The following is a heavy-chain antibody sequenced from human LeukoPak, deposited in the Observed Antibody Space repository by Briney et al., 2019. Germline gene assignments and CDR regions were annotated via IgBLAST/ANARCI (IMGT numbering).Heavy chain of an antibody. J-gene: IGHJ5*02. D-gene: IGHD3-9*01. Sequence: ASVKVSCKASGGTXSRNGINWLRQAPGQGLEWMGGMIPILATTKYAQKFQGRVTITADESTSTAYMELDSLISEDTAMYYCAEAGTVDWLGNWFDTWGQGTLVTVSS. V-gene: IGHV1-69*01. CDR2: MIPILATT. CDR3: AEAGTVDWLGNWFDT. CDR1: GGTXSRNG.